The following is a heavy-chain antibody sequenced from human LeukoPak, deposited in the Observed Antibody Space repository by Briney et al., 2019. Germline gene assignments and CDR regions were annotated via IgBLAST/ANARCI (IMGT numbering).Heavy chain of an antibody. J-gene: IGHJ4*02. CDR1: GYIFTDYF. V-gene: IGHV1-2*02. CDR2: INPYSGGT. CDR3: ARSRSRSSTYYLGH. Sequence: AASVKVFCKTSGYIFTDYFLHWVRQAPGQGLEWMGWINPYSGGTNFAQSFRGRVTMTRDTSITTAYLELSRLKFDDTAIYFCARSRSRSSTYYLGHWGQGTLVTVSS. D-gene: IGHD2-2*01.